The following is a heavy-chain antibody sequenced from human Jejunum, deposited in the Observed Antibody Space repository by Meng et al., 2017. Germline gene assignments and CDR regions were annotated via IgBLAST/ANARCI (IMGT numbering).Heavy chain of an antibody. CDR3: ARDHWGSLDY. CDR2: AST. J-gene: IGHJ4*02. Sequence: VQLQEAGPGLVSPSATLSLICAFSVGSVSSSGYQWGWIRQPPGKGLEWIGYASTNYNPSLKSRVTISVDTSKNQFSLKLTSVTAADTAVYYCARDHWGSLDYWGQGVLVTVSS. CDR1: VGSVSSSGYQ. V-gene: IGHV4-61*08. D-gene: IGHD7-27*01.